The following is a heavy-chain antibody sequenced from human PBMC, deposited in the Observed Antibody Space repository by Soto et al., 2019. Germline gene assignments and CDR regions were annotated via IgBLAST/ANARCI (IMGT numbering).Heavy chain of an antibody. CDR3: ARPTMGADYGMDV. V-gene: IGHV3-33*08. CDR1: GFTFSSSW. J-gene: IGHJ6*02. CDR2: IWYDGSNK. Sequence: GGSLRLSCAASGFTFSSSWMHWVRQAPGKGLEWVAVIWYDGSNKYYADSVKGRFTISRDNSKNTLYLQMNSLRAEDTAVYYCARPTMGADYGMDVWGQGTTVTVSS. D-gene: IGHD3-16*01.